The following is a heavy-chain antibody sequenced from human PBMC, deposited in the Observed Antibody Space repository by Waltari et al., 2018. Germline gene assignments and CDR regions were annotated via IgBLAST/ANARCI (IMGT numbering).Heavy chain of an antibody. CDR2: IKQDGSEK. CDR3: AREVWGDYRRYYFDY. CDR1: GSTFSSYW. J-gene: IGHJ4*02. Sequence: EVQLVESGGGLVQPGGSLRLSCAASGSTFSSYWLSWVRPAPGKGLEWVANIKQDGSEKYYVDSGKGRFTISRDNAKNSLYLQMNSLRAEDTAVYYCAREVWGDYRRYYFDYWGQGTLVTVSS. V-gene: IGHV3-7*01. D-gene: IGHD4-17*01.